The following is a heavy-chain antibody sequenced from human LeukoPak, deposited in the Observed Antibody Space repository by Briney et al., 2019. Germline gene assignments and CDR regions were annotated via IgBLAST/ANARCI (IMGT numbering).Heavy chain of an antibody. Sequence: PGGSLRLSCAASGFTFSSYAMSWVRQAPGKGLEWASTISSSTGSTYYADSVKGRFTISRDNSKDTVYLQMNSLRAEDTALYYCAKQDYYYGSGSYRHYYDYWGQGTLVTVSS. CDR3: AKQDYYYGSGSYRHYYDY. J-gene: IGHJ4*02. CDR2: ISSSTGST. V-gene: IGHV3-23*01. D-gene: IGHD3-10*01. CDR1: GFTFSSYA.